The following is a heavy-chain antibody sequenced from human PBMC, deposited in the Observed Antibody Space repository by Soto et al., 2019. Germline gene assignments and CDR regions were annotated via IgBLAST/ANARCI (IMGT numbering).Heavy chain of an antibody. CDR2: ITHSGST. CDR1: GGSFSGYY. CDR3: ARGRQDIIVEPAPSWFDP. D-gene: IGHD2-2*01. J-gene: IGHJ5*02. Sequence: QVQLQQWGAGLLKPSETLSLTCAVYGGSFSGYYWTWIRQPPGKGLEWIAEITHSGSTNYNPSLKSRLTISVDTSKNQFSLRMTSVTAADTALYYCARGRQDIIVEPAPSWFDPWGQGTLVTVSS. V-gene: IGHV4-34*01.